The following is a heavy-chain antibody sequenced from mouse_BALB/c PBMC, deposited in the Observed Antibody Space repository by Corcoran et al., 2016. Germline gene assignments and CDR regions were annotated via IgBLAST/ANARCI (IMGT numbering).Heavy chain of an antibody. J-gene: IGHJ3*01. CDR3: ARDCAY. CDR1: GYSITSGYY. CDR2: ISYDGSN. Sequence: DVQLQESGPGLVKPSQSLSLTCSVTGYSITSGYYWNWIRQFPGNKLEWMGYISYDGSNNYNPSLKHRISITRDTSKNQFFLKLNSVTTEDTATYYCARDCAYWGQGTLVTVSA. V-gene: IGHV3-6*02.